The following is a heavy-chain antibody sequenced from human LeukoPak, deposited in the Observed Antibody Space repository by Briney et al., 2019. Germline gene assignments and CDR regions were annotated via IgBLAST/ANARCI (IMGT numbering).Heavy chain of an antibody. D-gene: IGHD4-23*01. CDR2: ISAYNGNT. V-gene: IGHV1-18*04. CDR3: ARMGHYGGTCDY. J-gene: IGHJ4*02. CDR1: GYTFTGYY. Sequence: ASVKVSCKASGYTFTGYYMHWVRQAPGQGLEWMGWISAYNGNTNYAQKLQGRVTMTTDTSTSTAYMELRSLRSDDTAVYYCARMGHYGGTCDYWGQGTLVTVSS.